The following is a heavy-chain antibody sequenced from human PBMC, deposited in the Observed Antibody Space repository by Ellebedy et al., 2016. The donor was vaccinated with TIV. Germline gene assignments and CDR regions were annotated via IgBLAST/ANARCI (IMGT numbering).Heavy chain of an antibody. CDR3: ERDTGGYDPHV. J-gene: IGHJ4*02. CDR1: GYSIRSGYY. D-gene: IGHD1-1*01. CDR2: IYHTGST. V-gene: IGHV4-38-2*02. Sequence: MPSETLSLTCSVSGYSIRSGYYWGWVRQPPGTGLEWHGLIYHTGSTYYNPSLKSRVTMSVDTSKNQFSLKVNSVTAADTAVYFCERDTGGYDPHVWGQGTLVTVSS.